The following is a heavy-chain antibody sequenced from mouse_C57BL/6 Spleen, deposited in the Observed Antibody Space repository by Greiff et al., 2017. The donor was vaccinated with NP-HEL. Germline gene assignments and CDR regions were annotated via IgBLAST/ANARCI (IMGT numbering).Heavy chain of an antibody. CDR2: ISSGSSTI. D-gene: IGHD4-1*01. CDR3: ARELGGDYAMDY. Sequence: EVKLMESGGGLVKPGGSLKLSCAASGFTFSDYGMHWVRQAPEKGLEWVAYISSGSSTIYYADTVKGRFTISRDNAKNTLFLQMTSLRSEDTAMYYCARELGGDYAMDYWGQGTSVTVSS. CDR1: GFTFSDYG. V-gene: IGHV5-17*01. J-gene: IGHJ4*01.